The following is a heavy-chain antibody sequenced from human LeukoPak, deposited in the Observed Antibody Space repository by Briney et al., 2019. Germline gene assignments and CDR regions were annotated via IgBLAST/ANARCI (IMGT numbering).Heavy chain of an antibody. CDR3: ALRASRLSYYYYMDV. CDR2: INHSGST. CDR1: GGSFSGYY. Sequence: SETLSLTCAVYGGSFSGYYWSWIRQPPGKGLEWIGEINHSGSTNYNPSLKSRVTISVDTSKNQFSLKLSSVTAADTAVYYCALRASRLSYYYYMDVWGKGTTVTIS. V-gene: IGHV4-34*01. J-gene: IGHJ6*03.